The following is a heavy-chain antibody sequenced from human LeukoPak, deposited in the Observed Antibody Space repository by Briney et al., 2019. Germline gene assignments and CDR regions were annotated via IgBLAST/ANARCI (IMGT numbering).Heavy chain of an antibody. J-gene: IGHJ3*02. CDR2: ISGSGGST. D-gene: IGHD1-26*01. CDR3: AKGREWEPRRGAFDI. CDR1: GFTFSSYA. Sequence: GGSLRLSCAASGFTFSSYAMSWVRQAPGKGLEWVSAISGSGGSTYYADSVKGRFTISRDNSRNTLYLQMNSLRAEDTAVYYCAKGREWEPRRGAFDIWGQGTMVTVSS. V-gene: IGHV3-23*01.